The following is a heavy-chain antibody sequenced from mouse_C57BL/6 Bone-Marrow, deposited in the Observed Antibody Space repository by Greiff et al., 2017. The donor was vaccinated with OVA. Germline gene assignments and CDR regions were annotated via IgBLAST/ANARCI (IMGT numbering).Heavy chain of an antibody. CDR3: ARLYYGSSYGYAMDY. CDR1: GFTFSSYG. D-gene: IGHD1-1*01. CDR2: ISSGGSYT. Sequence: EVKLVESGGDLVKPGGSLKLSCAASGFTFSSYGMSWVRQTPDKRLEWVATISSGGSYTYYPDSVKGRFTISRDNAKNTLYRQMSSLKSEDTAMYYCARLYYGSSYGYAMDYWGQGTSVTVSS. J-gene: IGHJ4*01. V-gene: IGHV5-6*01.